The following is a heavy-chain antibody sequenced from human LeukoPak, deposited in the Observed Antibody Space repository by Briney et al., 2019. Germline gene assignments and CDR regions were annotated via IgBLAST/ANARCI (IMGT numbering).Heavy chain of an antibody. Sequence: PGRSLRLSCAASGFTFSSYAMHWVRQAPGKGLEWVAVISYDGSNKYYADSVKGRFTISRDNSKNTLYLQMNSLRAEDTAVYYCARGRDYVWGSYRPLDYWGQGTLVTVSS. J-gene: IGHJ4*02. CDR3: ARGRDYVWGSYRPLDY. CDR1: GFTFSSYA. V-gene: IGHV3-30-3*01. D-gene: IGHD3-16*02. CDR2: ISYDGSNK.